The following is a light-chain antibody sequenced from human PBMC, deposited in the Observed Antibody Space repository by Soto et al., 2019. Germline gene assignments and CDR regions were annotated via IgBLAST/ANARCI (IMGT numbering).Light chain of an antibody. CDR1: QGIRSN. J-gene: IGKJ3*01. CDR3: QQLTSYPFT. Sequence: DIQLTQSPSFLSASVGDRVTITCRASQGIRSNLAWYQQKPGKAPKLLIYAASTLQSGVPSRFGGSGSGTEFTLTISSLQPEDFATYYCQQLTSYPFTFGPGTKVDIK. V-gene: IGKV1-9*01. CDR2: AAS.